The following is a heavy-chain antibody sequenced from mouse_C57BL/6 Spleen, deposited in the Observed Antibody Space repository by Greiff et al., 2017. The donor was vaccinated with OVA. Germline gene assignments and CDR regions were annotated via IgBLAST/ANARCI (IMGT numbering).Heavy chain of an antibody. J-gene: IGHJ3*01. D-gene: IGHD1-1*01. V-gene: IGHV1-63*01. CDR2: IYPGGGYT. CDR3: ASYGSSPWFAY. Sequence: QVQLKQSGAELVRPGTSVKMSCKASGYTFTNYWIGWAKQRPGHGLEWIGDIYPGGGYTNYNEKFKGKATLTADKSSSKAYMQFSSLTSEDSAIYYCASYGSSPWFAYWGQGTLVTVSA. CDR1: GYTFTNYW.